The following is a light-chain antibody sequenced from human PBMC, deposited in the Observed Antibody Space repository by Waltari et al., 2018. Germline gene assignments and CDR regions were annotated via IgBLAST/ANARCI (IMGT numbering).Light chain of an antibody. J-gene: IGKJ2*01. V-gene: IGKV1-39*01. CDR3: QQSYSSPPHT. CDR1: QSLRSY. CDR2: AAS. Sequence: DIQMTQSQSSLSASVGDRVTITCRASQSLRSYLNWYQQKPGKAPNLLIYAASNLQSGIPSRFSGGGSGTDFTLTISSLQPEDSATYYCQQSYSSPPHTFGQGTKLEIK.